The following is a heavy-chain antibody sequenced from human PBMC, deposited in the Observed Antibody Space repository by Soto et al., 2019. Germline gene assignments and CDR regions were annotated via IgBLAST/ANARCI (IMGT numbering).Heavy chain of an antibody. CDR3: ARLMGTAFDL. CDR2: ARNRVNGYTT. V-gene: IGHV3-72*01. D-gene: IGHD2-8*01. CDR1: GFPFSGST. Sequence: EVQLVESGGGLVQPGGSLKLSCAASGFPFSGSTMYWVRQAPGKGLEWVGRARNRVNGYTTAYAASVRGRFTISRDDSKNSLYLQMNSLTAEDTAVYFCARLMGTAFDLWGQGTLVTVFS. J-gene: IGHJ4*02.